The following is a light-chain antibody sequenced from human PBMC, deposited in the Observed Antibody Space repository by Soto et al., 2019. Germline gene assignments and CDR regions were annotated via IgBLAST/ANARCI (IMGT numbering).Light chain of an antibody. V-gene: IGKV3-20*01. CDR1: QSVSSSS. CDR2: GAS. Sequence: EIVLTQSPGTLSLSPGERATLSCRASQSVSSSSLAWYQQKPGQAPRLLIYGASSRATGIPDRFSGSGSGTDFTLTISRLEPEDFAVYYCQQYGSSPPMYTFGQGIKLEIK. J-gene: IGKJ2*01. CDR3: QQYGSSPPMYT.